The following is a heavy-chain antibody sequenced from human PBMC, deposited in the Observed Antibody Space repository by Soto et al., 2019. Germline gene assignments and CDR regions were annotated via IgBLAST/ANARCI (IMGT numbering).Heavy chain of an antibody. CDR2: ISYDGIDE. Sequence: GGSLRLSCAASGFTFGRYAIAWVRQAPGKGLEWVAGISYDGIDEHYTDSVRGRFTITRDNSKYTVSLQMSSLTADDTAVYYCTRDIIYFDYWGQGTLVTVSS. D-gene: IGHD2-21*01. CDR1: GFTFGRYA. CDR3: TRDIIYFDY. J-gene: IGHJ4*02. V-gene: IGHV3-30*04.